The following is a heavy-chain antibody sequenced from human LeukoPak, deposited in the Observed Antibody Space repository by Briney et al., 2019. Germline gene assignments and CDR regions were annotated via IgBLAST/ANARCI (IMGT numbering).Heavy chain of an antibody. CDR2: VSSSGANT. CDR1: GFSFNSAA. Sequence: GGSLRLSCEASGFSFNSAAMTWVRQAPGKGLEWVSLVSSSGANTYYADSVKGRFTISRDNSKNTVYLQMNSLRAEDTAIYYCAKDIQGSYWGQGTLVTVSS. D-gene: IGHD2-21*01. J-gene: IGHJ4*02. CDR3: AKDIQGSY. V-gene: IGHV3-23*01.